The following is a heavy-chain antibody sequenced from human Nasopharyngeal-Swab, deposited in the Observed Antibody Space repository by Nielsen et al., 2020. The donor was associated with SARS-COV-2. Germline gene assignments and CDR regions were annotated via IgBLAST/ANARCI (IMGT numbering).Heavy chain of an antibody. Sequence: GESLKISCAASGFTFTDYVMNWVRQAPGKGLEWVSSISSSSSYIYYADSVKGRFTISRDNAKNSLYLQMNSLRAEDTAVYYCAVSSWQDFDPWGQGTLVTVSS. J-gene: IGHJ5*02. CDR1: GFTFTDYV. CDR2: ISSSSSYI. V-gene: IGHV3-21*01. CDR3: AVSSWQDFDP. D-gene: IGHD6-13*01.